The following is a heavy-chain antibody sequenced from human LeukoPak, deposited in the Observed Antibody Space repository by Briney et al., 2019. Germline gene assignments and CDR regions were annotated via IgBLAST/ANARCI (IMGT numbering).Heavy chain of an antibody. Sequence: PGRSLRLSCAASGFTFSSYAMHWVRQAPGKGLEWVTIISYDGTNKYYADFVKGRFTISRDNSKNTLFLQMNSLRAEDTAVYYCARSNYYDSRSWGFDIWGQGTMVTVSS. V-gene: IGHV3-30*04. J-gene: IGHJ3*02. CDR1: GFTFSSYA. D-gene: IGHD3-22*01. CDR3: ARSNYYDSRSWGFDI. CDR2: ISYDGTNK.